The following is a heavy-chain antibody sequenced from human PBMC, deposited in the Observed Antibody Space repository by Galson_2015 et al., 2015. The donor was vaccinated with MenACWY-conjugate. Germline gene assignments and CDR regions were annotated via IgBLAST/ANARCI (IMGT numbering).Heavy chain of an antibody. V-gene: IGHV1-46*01. CDR3: ARDLRRVSMVRGSIVPDAFDM. Sequence: NPSDGSTNYAQKFQGRVTMTRETSTTTVYLELSSLRSEDTAVYYCARDLRRVSMVRGSIVPDAFDMWGQGTMVTVSS. J-gene: IGHJ3*02. D-gene: IGHD3-10*01. CDR2: NPSDGST.